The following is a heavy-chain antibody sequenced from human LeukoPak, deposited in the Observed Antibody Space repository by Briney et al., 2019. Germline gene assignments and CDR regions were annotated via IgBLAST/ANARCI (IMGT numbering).Heavy chain of an antibody. CDR1: GFTFSTYA. CDR3: ATSDYYYYYGMDV. J-gene: IGHJ6*02. V-gene: IGHV1-24*01. Sequence: GGSLRLSCAASGFTFSTYAMSWVRQAPGKGLEWMGGFDPEDGETIYAQKFQGRVTMTEDTSTDTAYMELSSLRSEDTAVYYCATSDYYYYYGMDVWGQGTTVTVSS. CDR2: FDPEDGET.